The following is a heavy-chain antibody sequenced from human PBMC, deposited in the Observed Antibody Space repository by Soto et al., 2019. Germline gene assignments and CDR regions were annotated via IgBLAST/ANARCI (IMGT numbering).Heavy chain of an antibody. V-gene: IGHV3-15*01. CDR1: GFTFNNAW. J-gene: IGHJ4*02. D-gene: IGHD2-21*01. Sequence: PGGSLRLSCAGSGFTFNNAWMSWVRQAPGKGLEWVGRIKKETDGGTTDYAASVKGRISISRDDSKNTVFLQMNSLRTEDKPVYYCTTVFLWSYYFDNWGPGTLVTVSS. CDR3: TTVFLWSYYFDN. CDR2: IKKETDGGTT.